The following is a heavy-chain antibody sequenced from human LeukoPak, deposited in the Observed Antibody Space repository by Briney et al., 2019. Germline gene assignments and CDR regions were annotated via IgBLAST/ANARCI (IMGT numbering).Heavy chain of an antibody. J-gene: IGHJ4*02. CDR3: AREDPYYYDSSGYPNFDY. V-gene: IGHV1-18*01. Sequence: ASVTVSCKASGYTFTSYGISWVRQAPGQGLEWMGWISAYNGNTNYAQKLQGRVIMTTDTSTSTAYMELRSLRSDDTAVYYCAREDPYYYDSSGYPNFDYWGQGTLVTVSS. CDR2: ISAYNGNT. CDR1: GYTFTSYG. D-gene: IGHD3-22*01.